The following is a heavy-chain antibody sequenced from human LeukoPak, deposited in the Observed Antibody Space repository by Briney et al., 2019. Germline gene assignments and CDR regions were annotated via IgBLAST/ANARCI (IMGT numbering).Heavy chain of an antibody. Sequence: PGGSLRLSCAASGFTFSSYEMNWVRQAPGKGLERVSSISSSSSYIYYADSVKGRFTISRDNAKNSLYLQMNSLRAEDTAVYYCARAVYRDYQGPGDFNFYGMDVWGQGTTVTVSS. CDR1: GFTFSSYE. V-gene: IGHV3-21*01. J-gene: IGHJ6*02. D-gene: IGHD2-21*01. CDR2: ISSSSSYI. CDR3: ARAVYRDYQGPGDFNFYGMDV.